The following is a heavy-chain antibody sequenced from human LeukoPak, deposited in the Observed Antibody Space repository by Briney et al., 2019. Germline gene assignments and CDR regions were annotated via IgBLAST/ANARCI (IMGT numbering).Heavy chain of an antibody. V-gene: IGHV3-73*01. CDR3: TRLGYYYGSGSPNQY. J-gene: IGHJ4*02. CDR1: GFTFSGSA. Sequence: GGCLRLSCAASGFTFSGSAMHWVRQASGKGLEWFGRIRSKANSYATAYAASVKGRFTISRDDSKNTAYLQMNSLKTEDTAVYYCTRLGYYYGSGSPNQYWGQGTLVTVSS. D-gene: IGHD3-10*01. CDR2: IRSKANSYAT.